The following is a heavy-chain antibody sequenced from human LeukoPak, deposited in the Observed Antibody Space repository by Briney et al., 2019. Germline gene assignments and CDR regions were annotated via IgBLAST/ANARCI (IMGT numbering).Heavy chain of an antibody. Sequence: GGSLRLSCAASGFTVSSNYVSWVRQAPGKGLEWVSVIYSGAGTYYADSVKGRFTISRDNSKNTLYLQMNSLRAEDTAVYYCVRGDDAFDIWGQGTMVTVSS. V-gene: IGHV3-66*01. CDR1: GFTVSSNY. D-gene: IGHD1-26*01. J-gene: IGHJ3*02. CDR2: IYSGAGT. CDR3: VRGDDAFDI.